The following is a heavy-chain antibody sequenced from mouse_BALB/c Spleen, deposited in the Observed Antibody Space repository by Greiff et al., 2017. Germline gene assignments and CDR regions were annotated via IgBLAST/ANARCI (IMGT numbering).Heavy chain of an antibody. CDR2: ISYSGCT. D-gene: IGHD1-2*01. J-gene: IGHJ3*01. Sequence: EVQLQESGPGLVKPSQSLSLTCPVSGYSITSYSAWYWLRQFPGNQLAWMGYISYSGCTSYHPSLKSRISITRDTSKNQFFLQLNSVTTEDTATYYCAREVKDYDGSRFAYWGQGTLVTVSA. V-gene: IGHV3-2*02. CDR3: AREVKDYDGSRFAY. CDR1: GYSITSYSA.